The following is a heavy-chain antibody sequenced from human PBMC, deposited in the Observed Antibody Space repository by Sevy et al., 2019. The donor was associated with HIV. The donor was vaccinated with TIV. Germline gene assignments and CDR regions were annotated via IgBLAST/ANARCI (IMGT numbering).Heavy chain of an antibody. CDR3: ARDQLDYGVNVRTGWFDP. CDR2: IIYDGSMK. CDR1: GFTFSSYT. V-gene: IGHV3-30-3*01. Sequence: GGSLRLSCAASGFTFSSYTMHWVRQAPGKGLEWVANIIYDGSMKYYEDSVKGRFTISRDNAKNTLYLQMNSLSAEDMAVHYCARDQLDYGVNVRTGWFDPWGQGILVTVSS. D-gene: IGHD4-17*01. J-gene: IGHJ5*02.